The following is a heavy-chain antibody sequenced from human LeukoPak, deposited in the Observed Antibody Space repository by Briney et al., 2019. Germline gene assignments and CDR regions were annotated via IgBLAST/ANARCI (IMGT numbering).Heavy chain of an antibody. CDR2: IDYSGGSS. J-gene: IGHJ4*02. D-gene: IGHD6-19*01. V-gene: IGHV3-23*01. Sequence: PGGSLRLSCTVSGFTLSSYEMSWIRQAPGKGLEWVSSIDYSGGSSYYADSVKGRFTISREDSKNTLCLQLNSLRAEDTALYYCATNSGWYGVSWGQGTLVTVSS. CDR3: ATNSGWYGVS. CDR1: GFTLSSYE.